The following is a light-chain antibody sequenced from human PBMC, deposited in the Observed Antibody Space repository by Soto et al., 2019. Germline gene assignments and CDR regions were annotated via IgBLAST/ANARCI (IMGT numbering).Light chain of an antibody. CDR3: QSYDSSIYWL. Sequence: NFMLTQPHSVSASPGKTVTISCTRSSGSIASNYVQWYQQRPGSSPTTVIYEDNRRPSGVPDRFSGSIDSSSNSASLTISGLKTEDEADYFCQSYDSSIYWLFGGGTKVTVL. CDR1: SGSIASNY. V-gene: IGLV6-57*01. J-gene: IGLJ3*02. CDR2: EDN.